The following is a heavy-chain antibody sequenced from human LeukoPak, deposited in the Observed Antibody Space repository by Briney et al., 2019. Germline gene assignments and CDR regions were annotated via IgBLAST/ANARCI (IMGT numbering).Heavy chain of an antibody. Sequence: KPSETLSLTCTVSGGSISSSNWWSRVRQPPGKGLGWIGEIYHSGSTNYNPSLKSRVTISVDKSKNQFSPKLSSVTAADTAVYYCAREYSSSWYYFDYWGQGTLGTVS. CDR3: AREYSSSWYYFDY. V-gene: IGHV4-4*02. CDR2: IYHSGST. J-gene: IGHJ4*02. D-gene: IGHD6-13*01. CDR1: GGSISSSNW.